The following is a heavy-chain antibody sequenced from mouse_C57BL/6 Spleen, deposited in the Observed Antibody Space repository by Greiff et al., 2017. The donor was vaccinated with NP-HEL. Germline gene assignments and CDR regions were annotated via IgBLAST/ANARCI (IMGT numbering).Heavy chain of an antibody. CDR2: ISDGGSYT. Sequence: EVQVVESGGGLVKPGGSLKLSCAASGFTFSSYAMSWVRQTPEKRLEWVATISDGGSYTYYPDNVKGRFTISRDNAKNNLYLQMSHLKSEDTAMYYCARDRDYYGSQFTWFAYWGQGTLVTVSA. CDR1: GFTFSSYA. D-gene: IGHD1-1*01. CDR3: ARDRDYYGSQFTWFAY. V-gene: IGHV5-4*01. J-gene: IGHJ3*01.